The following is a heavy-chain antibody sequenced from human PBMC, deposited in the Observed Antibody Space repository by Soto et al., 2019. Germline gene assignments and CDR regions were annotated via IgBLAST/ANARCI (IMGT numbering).Heavy chain of an antibody. Sequence: PSETLSLTCTVSGVYISSYYWGWIRQPTGKGLEWIGSIYYSGSTYYNPSLKSRVTISVDTSKNQFSLKLSSVTAADTAVYYCATLTGVLFDYGGRGTLVTVPS. CDR2: IYYSGST. CDR1: GVYISSYY. D-gene: IGHD7-27*01. J-gene: IGHJ4*02. CDR3: ATLTGVLFDY. V-gene: IGHV4-39*01.